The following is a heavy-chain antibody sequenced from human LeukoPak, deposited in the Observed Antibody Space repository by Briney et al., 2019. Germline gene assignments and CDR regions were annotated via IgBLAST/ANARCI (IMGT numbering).Heavy chain of an antibody. CDR1: GGSMSGYY. Sequence: PSETLSLTCTVSGGSMSGYYWNWIRQPPGKGLEWIGHNYYSGSTQYHPSLKSRGTISVDTSKNQFSLKLSSVTATDTAVYYCARGVRDGYNYGSLFDYWGQGTLVTVSS. D-gene: IGHD5-24*01. CDR2: NYYSGST. CDR3: ARGVRDGYNYGSLFDY. V-gene: IGHV4-59*08. J-gene: IGHJ4*02.